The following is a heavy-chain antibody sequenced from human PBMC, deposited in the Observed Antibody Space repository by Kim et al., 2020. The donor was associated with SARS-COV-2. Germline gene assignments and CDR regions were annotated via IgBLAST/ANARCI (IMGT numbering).Heavy chain of an antibody. Sequence: GGSPRLSCAASGFTFSTYDMNWVRQAPGKGLEWVSHITSGSTATYYADSVKGRFTVSRDNAKNSLYLQMDSLIDEDTAVYYCARDWALDSWGQGTLVTVSS. V-gene: IGHV3-48*02. CDR3: ARDWALDS. CDR2: ITSGSTAT. D-gene: IGHD3-16*01. CDR1: GFTFSTYD. J-gene: IGHJ4*02.